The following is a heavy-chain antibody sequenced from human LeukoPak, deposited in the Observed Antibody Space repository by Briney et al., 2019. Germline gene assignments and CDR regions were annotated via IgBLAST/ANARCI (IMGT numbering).Heavy chain of an antibody. Sequence: GASLKTSCQCSGYSFVSYWIVWVRQMPGMGLEWMGTIYPSDSNARYSPSFQGQVTISADRSISTAYLQWSSLKASDTAIYYCARFVDYSSSVDYWGQGTLVTVST. J-gene: IGHJ4*02. CDR1: GYSFVSYW. V-gene: IGHV5-51*01. CDR2: IYPSDSNA. D-gene: IGHD6-6*01. CDR3: ARFVDYSSSVDY.